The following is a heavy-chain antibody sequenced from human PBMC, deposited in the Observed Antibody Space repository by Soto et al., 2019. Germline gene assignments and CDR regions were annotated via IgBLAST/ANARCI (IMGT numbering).Heavy chain of an antibody. V-gene: IGHV4-39*01. CDR3: ARQGSIGWFGDFRPYYYYYYMDV. D-gene: IGHD3-10*01. CDR1: GGSISSSSYY. J-gene: IGHJ6*03. CDR2: IYYSGST. Sequence: SETLSLTCTVSGGSISSSSYYWGWIRQPPGKGLEWIGSIYYSGSTYYNPSLKSRGTISVDTSKNQFSLKLSPVTAADTAVYYCARQGSIGWFGDFRPYYYYYYMDVWGKGTTVTVSS.